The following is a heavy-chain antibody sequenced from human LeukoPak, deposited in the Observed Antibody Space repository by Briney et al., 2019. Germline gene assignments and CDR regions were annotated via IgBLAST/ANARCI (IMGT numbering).Heavy chain of an antibody. CDR3: AKDHGV. V-gene: IGHV3-23*01. CDR1: GFTFSVYP. J-gene: IGHJ6*03. Sequence: GGSLRLSCTASGFTFSVYPVSWVRHAPGKGLEWVSAISGGGDSTYYADSVKGRFTISRDNSKNTLYLQMNSLRAEDTAVYYCAKDHGVWSKGTTVNVSS. CDR2: ISGGGDST.